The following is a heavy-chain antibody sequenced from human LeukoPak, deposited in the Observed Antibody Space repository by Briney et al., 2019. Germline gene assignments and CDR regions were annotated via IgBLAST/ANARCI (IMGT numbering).Heavy chain of an antibody. D-gene: IGHD6-6*01. J-gene: IGHJ6*03. CDR2: IYYSGST. Sequence: SETLSLTCSVSGGSIDSSSYYWGWIRQPPGKGLEWIGNIYYSGSTYYNPSLKSRVTISVDTSKNQFSLRLSSVTAADTAVYYCARDVRDLYYYMDVWGKGTTVTVSS. CDR3: ARDVRDLYYYMDV. CDR1: GGSIDSSSYY. V-gene: IGHV4-39*07.